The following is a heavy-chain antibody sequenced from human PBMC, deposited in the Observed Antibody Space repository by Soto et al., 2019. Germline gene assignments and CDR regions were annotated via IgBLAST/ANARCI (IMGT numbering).Heavy chain of an antibody. CDR1: GFTFSSYG. CDR2: IWYDGTNK. D-gene: IGHD1-1*01. CDR3: ARSRDVYNDAFDF. J-gene: IGHJ3*01. V-gene: IGHV3-33*01. Sequence: HVQLVESGGGVVQPGRSLRLSCAASGFTFSSYGIHWVRQAPGKGLEWVAVIWYDGTNKYYTDSVKGRFTISRDNSKNSLYLQMNSLRAEDTAVYYCARSRDVYNDAFDFWGQGTMVTVSS.